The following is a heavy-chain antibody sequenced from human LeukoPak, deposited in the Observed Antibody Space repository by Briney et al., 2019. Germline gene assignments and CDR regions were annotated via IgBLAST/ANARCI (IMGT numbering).Heavy chain of an antibody. CDR1: GGSISSSSYY. CDR2: IYYSGST. Sequence: SETLSLTCTVSGGSISSSSYYWSWIRQPPGKGLEWIGYIYYSGSTNYNPSLKSRVTISVDTSKNQFSLKLSSVTAADTAVYYCAGSPRDQYFQHWGQGTLVTVSS. J-gene: IGHJ1*01. D-gene: IGHD1-14*01. CDR3: AGSPRDQYFQH. V-gene: IGHV4-61*05.